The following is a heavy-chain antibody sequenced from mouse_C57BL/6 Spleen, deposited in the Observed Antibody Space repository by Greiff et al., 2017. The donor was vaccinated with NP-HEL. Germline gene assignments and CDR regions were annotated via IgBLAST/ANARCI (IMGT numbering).Heavy chain of an antibody. CDR2: INPSNGGT. D-gene: IGHD2-3*01. CDR3: ARDGYYWYLDV. CDR1: GYTFTSYR. V-gene: IGHV1-53*01. J-gene: IGHJ1*03. Sequence: QVQLQQPGTELVKPGASVKLSCKASGYTFTSYRMHWVKQRPGQGLEWIGNINPSNGGTNYNEKFKSKATLTVDKSSSTAYMKLNSLTSEGSAVYYCARDGYYWYLDVWGTGTTVTVAS.